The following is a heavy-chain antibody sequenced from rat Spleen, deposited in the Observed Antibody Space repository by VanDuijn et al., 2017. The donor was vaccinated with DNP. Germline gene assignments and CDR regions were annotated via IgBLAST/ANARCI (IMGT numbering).Heavy chain of an antibody. CDR3: ASHRSYDGGVTYAMDA. CDR1: GFTFSNFY. CDR2: IPSSTDRT. J-gene: IGHJ4*01. V-gene: IGHV5S11*01. Sequence: EVQLVESGGGLVQPGESLKLSCVASGFTFSNFYMAWVRQAPKKGLEWVATIPSSTDRTYYLDSVRGRFTISRDNAKSTLYLQMDSLRSEETATYCASHRSYDGGVTYAMDAWGQGTSVTVSS. D-gene: IGHD1-12*02.